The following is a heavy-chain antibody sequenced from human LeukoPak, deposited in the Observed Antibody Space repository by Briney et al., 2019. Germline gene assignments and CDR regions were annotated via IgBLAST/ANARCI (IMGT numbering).Heavy chain of an antibody. J-gene: IGHJ4*02. D-gene: IGHD2-15*01. CDR3: AKDNRASSGAQDGFGD. Sequence: QTGGSLRLSCAASGFTFDDYAMHWVRKLPGRGLGGVSLISWDGGSTYYADSVKGRFTISRDNSKNSLYLQMNSLRAEDTALYYCAKDNRASSGAQDGFGDWGQGTLVTVSS. V-gene: IGHV3-43D*04. CDR1: GFTFDDYA. CDR2: ISWDGGST.